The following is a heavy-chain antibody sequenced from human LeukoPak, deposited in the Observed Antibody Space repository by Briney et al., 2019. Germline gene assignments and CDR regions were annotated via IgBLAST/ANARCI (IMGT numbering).Heavy chain of an antibody. J-gene: IGHJ3*02. Sequence: VASVKVSCKASGGTFSSYAISWVRQAPGQGLEWMGGIIPIFGTANNAQKFQGRVTITTDESTSTAYMELSSLRSEDTAVYYCARQAVAELDAFDIWGQGTMVTVSS. CDR2: IIPIFGTA. CDR3: ARQAVAELDAFDI. D-gene: IGHD6-19*01. V-gene: IGHV1-69*05. CDR1: GGTFSSYA.